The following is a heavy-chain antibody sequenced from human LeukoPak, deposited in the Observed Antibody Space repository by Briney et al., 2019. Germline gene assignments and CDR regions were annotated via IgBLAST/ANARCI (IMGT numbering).Heavy chain of an antibody. CDR1: GYSISSGYY. V-gene: IGHV4-38-2*02. CDR2: IYHSGST. J-gene: IGHJ4*02. Sequence: PSETLSLTCTVSGYSISSGYYWGWIRQPPGKGLEWIGSIYHSGSTYYNPSLKSRVTISVDTSKNQFPLKLSSVTAADTAVYYCARGSDSWSGYFCLFDYWGQGTLVTVSS. D-gene: IGHD3-3*01. CDR3: ARGSDSWSGYFCLFDY.